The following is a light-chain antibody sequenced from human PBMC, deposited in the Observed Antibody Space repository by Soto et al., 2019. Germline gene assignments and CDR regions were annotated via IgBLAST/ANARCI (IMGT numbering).Light chain of an antibody. V-gene: IGKV1-39*01. J-gene: IGKJ4*01. CDR1: QSVTTY. CDR3: QQSFSDPPLS. CDR2: AAS. Sequence: DIQLTQSPSSLSASVGDRVTITCRASQSVTTYLNWYQQKPGKAPKLLISAASSLRDGVPSRFSGSGSGTVFTLTINSLHPEDFVTYYCQQSFSDPPLSFGGGTRVEVK.